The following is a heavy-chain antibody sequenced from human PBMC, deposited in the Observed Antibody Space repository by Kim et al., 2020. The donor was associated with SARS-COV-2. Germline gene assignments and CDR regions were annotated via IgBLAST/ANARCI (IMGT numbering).Heavy chain of an antibody. J-gene: IGHJ4*02. CDR2: FDGSDGTT. Sequence: GGSLRLSCTTSGFTFTGYAMSWVRQAPGKGLEWVSSFDGSDGTTYYVDSVKGRFTISRDNSKNTLYLQMNSLRADDTAVYYCMKGGWGWIWDHWGQGTRVTVSS. CDR1: GFTFTGYA. D-gene: IGHD2-2*03. CDR3: MKGGWGWIWDH. V-gene: IGHV3-23*01.